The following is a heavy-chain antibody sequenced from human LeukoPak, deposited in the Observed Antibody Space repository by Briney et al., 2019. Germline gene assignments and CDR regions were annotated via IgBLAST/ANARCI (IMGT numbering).Heavy chain of an antibody. CDR2: ISNSDGST. CDR3: AKDRPQYYDSSGYYFDYYFDS. Sequence: GGSLRLSCAVSGFTFYSYAMSWVRQAPGKGLEWVSGISNSDGSTYYADSVKGRFTISRDNSKRTLYLQMNSLRAEDTAVYYCAKDRPQYYDSSGYYFDYYFDSWGQGTLVTVSS. CDR1: GFTFYSYA. D-gene: IGHD3-22*01. V-gene: IGHV3-23*01. J-gene: IGHJ4*02.